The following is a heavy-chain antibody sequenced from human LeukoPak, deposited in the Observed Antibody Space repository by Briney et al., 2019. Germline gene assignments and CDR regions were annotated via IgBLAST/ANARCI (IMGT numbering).Heavy chain of an antibody. D-gene: IGHD3-16*01. CDR3: ARGRYVLFQGMDV. Sequence: GGSLGLSCAASGFTFSDYYMDWVRQAPGKGLEWVGRIRKKASSYTTEYAASVKGRFTISRDDSKNSLYPQMNSLETEDTAVYYCARGRYVLFQGMDVWGQGTTVTVSS. CDR1: GFTFSDYY. V-gene: IGHV3-72*01. CDR2: IRKKASSYTT. J-gene: IGHJ6*02.